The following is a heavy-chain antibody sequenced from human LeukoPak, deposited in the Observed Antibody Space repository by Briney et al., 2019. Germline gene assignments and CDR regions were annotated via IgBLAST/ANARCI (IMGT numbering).Heavy chain of an antibody. D-gene: IGHD3-9*01. CDR2: INAGNGNT. CDR3: ARDKVLTGYRQLFDY. J-gene: IGHJ4*02. CDR1: GYIFTSYA. V-gene: IGHV1-3*01. Sequence: ASVKVSCKASGYIFTSYAIPWVRQAPGQRLEWMGWINAGNGNTRYSEKFQDKITITSDKSATTVYMELSSLTSEDTAVYYCARDKVLTGYRQLFDYWGQGTLVTVSS.